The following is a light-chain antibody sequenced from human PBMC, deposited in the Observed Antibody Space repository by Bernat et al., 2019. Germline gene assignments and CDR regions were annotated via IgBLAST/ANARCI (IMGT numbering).Light chain of an antibody. CDR3: QQRSIWPPLT. J-gene: IGKJ4*01. Sequence: EIVLTQSPATLSLSPGERATLSCRASQNVSSYLAWYQQKPGQAPRLLIYDASNRAPGIPARFSGSGSGTDFTLTISSLEPEDFAVYYCQQRSIWPPLTFGGGTRVEIK. CDR1: QNVSSY. CDR2: DAS. V-gene: IGKV3-11*01.